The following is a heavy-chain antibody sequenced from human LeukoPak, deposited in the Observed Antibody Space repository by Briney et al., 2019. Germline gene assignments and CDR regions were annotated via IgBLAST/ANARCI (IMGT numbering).Heavy chain of an antibody. Sequence: GASVKVSCKASGYTFTSYDINWVRQATGQGLEWMGWMNPNSGNTAYAQKFQGRVTMTRNTSISTAYMELSSLRSGDTAVYFCARGSYDSTGYYYGGAWLDPWGQGTLVTVSS. CDR1: GYTFTSYD. CDR3: ARGSYDSTGYYYGGAWLDP. D-gene: IGHD3-22*01. J-gene: IGHJ5*02. CDR2: MNPNSGNT. V-gene: IGHV1-8*01.